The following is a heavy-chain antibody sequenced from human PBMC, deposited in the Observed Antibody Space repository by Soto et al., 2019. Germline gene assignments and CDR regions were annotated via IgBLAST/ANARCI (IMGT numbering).Heavy chain of an antibody. V-gene: IGHV1-3*01. CDR3: AKGPGGPDGPGDY. CDR1: GYTFTSYA. CDR2: INAGNGNT. D-gene: IGHD2-15*01. Sequence: QVQLVQSGAEVKKPGASVKVSCKASGYTFTSYAMHWVRQAPGQRLEWMGWINAGNGNTKYSQKFQGRVTITRDTXPSTGYMGASRLRSEGTAVYYCAKGPGGPDGPGDYWGQGTLVTVSS. J-gene: IGHJ4*02.